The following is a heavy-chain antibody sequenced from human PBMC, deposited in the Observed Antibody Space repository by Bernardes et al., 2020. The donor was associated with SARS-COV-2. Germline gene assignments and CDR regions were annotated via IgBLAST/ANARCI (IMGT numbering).Heavy chain of an antibody. Sequence: SETLSLTCNISGGSFSNNFWGWFRQPPGKGLEWVGYIHYREGTKYHPSLRSRVTISSDMSKNQFSLNLNSMTAADTAVYYCAGGGGWLTDYWGQGVLVTVSS. D-gene: IGHD6-19*01. CDR1: GGSFSNNF. V-gene: IGHV4-59*01. CDR3: AGGGGWLTDY. CDR2: IHYREGT. J-gene: IGHJ4*02.